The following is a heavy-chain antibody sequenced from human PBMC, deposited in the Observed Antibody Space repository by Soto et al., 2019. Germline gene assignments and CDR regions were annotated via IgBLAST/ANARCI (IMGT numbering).Heavy chain of an antibody. J-gene: IGHJ6*03. CDR3: ASAVLRFLEGPHRYYYYYMDV. CDR2: IYYSGST. CDR1: GGSISSSSYY. V-gene: IGHV4-39*01. Sequence: SETLSLTCTVSGGSISSSSYYWGWIRQPPGKGLEWIGSIYYSGSTYYNPSLKSRVTISVDTSKNQFSLKLSSVTAADTAVYYCASAVLRFLEGPHRYYYYYMDVWGKGTTVTVSS. D-gene: IGHD3-3*01.